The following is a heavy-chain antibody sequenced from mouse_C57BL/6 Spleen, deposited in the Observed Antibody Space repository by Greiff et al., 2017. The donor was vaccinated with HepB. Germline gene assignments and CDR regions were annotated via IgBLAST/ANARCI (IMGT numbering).Heavy chain of an antibody. Sequence: QVQLQQSGAELARPGASVKLSCKASGYTFTSYGIIWVKQRTGQGLEWIGEIYPRSGNTYYNEKFKGKATLTADKSSSTAYMELRSLTSEDSAVYFGAGGGGDGYLGAGFAYWGQGTLVTVSA. V-gene: IGHV1-81*01. J-gene: IGHJ3*01. D-gene: IGHD2-3*01. CDR3: AGGGGDGYLGAGFAY. CDR2: IYPRSGNT. CDR1: GYTFTSYG.